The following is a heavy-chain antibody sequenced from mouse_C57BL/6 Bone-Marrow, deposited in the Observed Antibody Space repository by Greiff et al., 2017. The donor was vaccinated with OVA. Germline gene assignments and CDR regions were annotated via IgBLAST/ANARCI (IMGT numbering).Heavy chain of an antibody. CDR1: GYTFTSYW. J-gene: IGHJ2*01. V-gene: IGHV1-64*01. CDR2: IHPNSGST. D-gene: IGHD1-1*01. CDR3: ARRDYYGSSSYYFDY. Sequence: VQLQQPGAELVKPGASVKLSCKASGYTFTSYWMHWVKQRPGQGLEWIGMIHPNSGSTNYNEKFKSKATLTVDKSSSTAYMQLSSLTSEDSAVYYCARRDYYGSSSYYFDYWGQGTTLTVSS.